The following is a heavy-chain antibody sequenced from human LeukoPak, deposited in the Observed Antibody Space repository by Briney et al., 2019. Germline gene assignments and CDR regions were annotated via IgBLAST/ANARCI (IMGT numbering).Heavy chain of an antibody. CDR1: GYTFTSFD. V-gene: IGHV1-8*01. J-gene: IGHJ4*02. D-gene: IGHD3-10*01. Sequence: ASVKVSCKASGYTFTSFDINWVRQAPGQGLEWMGWMNPNSGNTGYAQKFQGRVTMTRDTSTSTAYMELSSPRSEDTAVYHCARGPIFGSGSYFDYWGQGTLVIVSS. CDR2: MNPNSGNT. CDR3: ARGPIFGSGSYFDY.